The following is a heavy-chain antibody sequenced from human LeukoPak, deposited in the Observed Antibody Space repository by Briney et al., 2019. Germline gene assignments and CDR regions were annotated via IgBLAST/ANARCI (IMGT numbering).Heavy chain of an antibody. Sequence: SETLSLTCIVSGGSISSYYWSWIRQPPGKGLEWIGYIYYSGSTNYNPSLKSRVSISVDTSKNQFSLKLTSVTAADTAVYYCAREVGMVVPLAEINWFDPWGQGTLVTVSS. V-gene: IGHV4-59*01. J-gene: IGHJ5*02. CDR1: GGSISSYY. CDR3: AREVGMVVPLAEINWFDP. D-gene: IGHD3-10*01. CDR2: IYYSGST.